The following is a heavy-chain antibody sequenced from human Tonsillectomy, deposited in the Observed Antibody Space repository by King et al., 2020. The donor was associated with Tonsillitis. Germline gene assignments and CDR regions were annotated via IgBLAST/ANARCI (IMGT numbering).Heavy chain of an antibody. CDR2: IIPIFCTA. CDR3: ARDDPTVVTPDWYFDL. D-gene: IGHD4-23*01. CDR1: GGTFSNYA. V-gene: IGHV1-69*01. Sequence: QLVQSGAEVKKPGSSVKVSCKASGGTFSNYAISWVRQAPGQGLEWMGGIIPIFCTADYAQKFQGRVTITADESTSTAYMELSSLRSEDTAVYYCARDDPTVVTPDWYFDLWGRGTLVTVSS. J-gene: IGHJ2*01.